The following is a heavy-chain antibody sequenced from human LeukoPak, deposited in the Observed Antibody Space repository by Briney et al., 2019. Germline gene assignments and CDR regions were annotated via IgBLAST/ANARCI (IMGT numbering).Heavy chain of an antibody. D-gene: IGHD1-26*01. CDR3: ARDGHSGSDAFDI. Sequence: SETLSLTCTVSGGSISSYYWSWIRQPPGKGLEWIGYIYYSGSTNYNPSLKSRVTISVDTSKNQFSLKLSSVTAADTAVYYCARDGHSGSDAFDIWGQGTMVTVSS. CDR2: IYYSGST. J-gene: IGHJ3*02. V-gene: IGHV4-59*01. CDR1: GGSISSYY.